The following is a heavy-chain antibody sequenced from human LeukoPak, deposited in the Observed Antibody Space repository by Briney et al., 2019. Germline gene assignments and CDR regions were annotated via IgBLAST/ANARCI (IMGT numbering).Heavy chain of an antibody. Sequence: PSETLSLTCTASGDSFSSYYWSWIRQPPGKGLEWIGYIYYSGSTNYNPSLKSRVTISLDTAKNQFSLKLNSVTAADTAVYYCARQKRVDWFDPWGQGTLVTVSS. V-gene: IGHV4-59*08. CDR3: ARQKRVDWFDP. J-gene: IGHJ5*02. CDR2: IYYSGST. CDR1: GDSFSSYY. D-gene: IGHD2-15*01.